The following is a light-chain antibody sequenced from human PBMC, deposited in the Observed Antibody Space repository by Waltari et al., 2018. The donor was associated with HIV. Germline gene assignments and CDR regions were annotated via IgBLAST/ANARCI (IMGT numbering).Light chain of an antibody. V-gene: IGLV2-11*01. CDR2: DVN. Sequence: QSALTQPRSVSGSPGQSVTISCTGTSSDVGGYNYVSWYQQHPGKAPKFMIYDVNKRPSGVPDRFSGSKSGNAASLTISGRQAEDEADYYCCSYADNYPVVFGGGTELTVL. CDR1: SSDVGGYNY. CDR3: CSYADNYPVV. J-gene: IGLJ2*01.